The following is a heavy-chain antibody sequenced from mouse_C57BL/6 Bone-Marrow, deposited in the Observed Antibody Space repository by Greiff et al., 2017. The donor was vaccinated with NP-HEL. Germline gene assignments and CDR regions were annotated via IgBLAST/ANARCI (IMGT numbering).Heavy chain of an antibody. V-gene: IGHV1-76*01. D-gene: IGHD1-1*01. CDR1: GYTFTDYY. CDR3: ARWDYYYGSSYAMDY. CDR2: IYPGSGNT. Sequence: VHLVESGAELVRPGASVKLSCKASGYTFTDYYINWVKQRPGQGLEWIARIYPGSGNTYYNEKFKGKATLTAEKSSSTAYMQLSSLTSEDSAVYFCARWDYYYGSSYAMDYWGQGTSVTVSS. J-gene: IGHJ4*01.